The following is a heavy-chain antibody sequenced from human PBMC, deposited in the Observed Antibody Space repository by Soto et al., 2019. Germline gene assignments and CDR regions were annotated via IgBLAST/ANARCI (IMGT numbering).Heavy chain of an antibody. CDR2: ISYDGSNK. CDR3: ARDFFVPTWIQLWSKYYYYYGMDV. CDR1: GFTFSSYA. V-gene: IGHV3-30-3*01. D-gene: IGHD5-18*01. J-gene: IGHJ6*02. Sequence: GGSLRLSCAASGFTFSSYAMHWVRQAPGKGLEWEAVISYDGSNKYYADSVKSRFTISRDNSKNTLYLQMNSLRADDTAVYYCARDFFVPTWIQLWSKYYYYYGMDVWGQGTTVTVSS.